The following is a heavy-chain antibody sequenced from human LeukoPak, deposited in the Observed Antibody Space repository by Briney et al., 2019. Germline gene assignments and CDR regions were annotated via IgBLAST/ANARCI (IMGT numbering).Heavy chain of an antibody. CDR3: ARILGFTLDY. CDR2: IYAGGSI. Sequence: PGGSLVLSCAASGFPFIGTYMNWGRQAPGKGLEWVSVIYAGGSIFYADSVSGRFTISRDNSKNTLHLQMNSLRDEDTAVYYCARILGFTLDYWGQGTLVTVSS. D-gene: IGHD3-10*01. CDR1: GFPFIGTY. V-gene: IGHV3-53*01. J-gene: IGHJ4*02.